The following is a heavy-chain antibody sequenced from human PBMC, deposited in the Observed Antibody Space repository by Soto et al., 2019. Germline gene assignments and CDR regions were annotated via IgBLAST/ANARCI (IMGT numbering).Heavy chain of an antibody. J-gene: IGHJ5*02. V-gene: IGHV3-23*01. Sequence: EVHLLESGGGLVKPGGSLRLSCAASGFTFNNFAMHWVRQAPGKGLEWVSAISKIGDRSYSADSVRGRFTISRDNPKNTLYLEMSALRVEATAKYYCAKSPTRLWELPLDAWGQGTLVTVSS. CDR2: ISKIGDRS. D-gene: IGHD1-26*01. CDR3: AKSPTRLWELPLDA. CDR1: GFTFNNFA.